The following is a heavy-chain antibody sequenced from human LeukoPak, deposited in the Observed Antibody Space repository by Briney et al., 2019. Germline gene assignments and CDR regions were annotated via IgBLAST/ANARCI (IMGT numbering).Heavy chain of an antibody. Sequence: GGSLRPSCAASGFTFSSYSMNWVRQAPGKGLEWVSSISSSSSYIYYADSVKGRFTISRDNAKNSLYLQMNSLRAEDTAVYYCARAFGSSGYPDYWGQGTLVTVSS. CDR3: ARAFGSSGYPDY. D-gene: IGHD3-22*01. J-gene: IGHJ4*02. CDR1: GFTFSSYS. CDR2: ISSSSSYI. V-gene: IGHV3-21*01.